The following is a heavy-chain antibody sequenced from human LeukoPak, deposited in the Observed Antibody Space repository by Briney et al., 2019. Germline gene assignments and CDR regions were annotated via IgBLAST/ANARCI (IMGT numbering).Heavy chain of an antibody. CDR2: IYPGDSDT. V-gene: IGHV5-51*01. Sequence: GESLKISCKGSGYSFTSYGIGWVRQMPGKGLEWMGIIYPGDSDTRYSPSFQGHVTISADKSISTAYLQWNSLKASDTAMYYCARPGGPGTWHQAFDIWGQGTMVTVSS. J-gene: IGHJ3*02. D-gene: IGHD3-10*01. CDR3: ARPGGPGTWHQAFDI. CDR1: GYSFTSYG.